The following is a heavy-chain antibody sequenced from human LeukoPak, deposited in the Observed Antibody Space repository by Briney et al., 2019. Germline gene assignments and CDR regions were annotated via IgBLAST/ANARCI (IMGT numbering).Heavy chain of an antibody. CDR1: GYTFTGYY. Sequence: ASVKVSCKASGYTFTGYYMHWVRQAPGQGLEWMGWINPNSGGTNYAQKFQGWVTMTRDTSISTAYMELSRLRSDDTAVYYCARGDDLSSSWYPNWFAPWGQGTLVTVPS. CDR2: INPNSGGT. V-gene: IGHV1-2*04. D-gene: IGHD6-13*01. J-gene: IGHJ5*02. CDR3: ARGDDLSSSWYPNWFAP.